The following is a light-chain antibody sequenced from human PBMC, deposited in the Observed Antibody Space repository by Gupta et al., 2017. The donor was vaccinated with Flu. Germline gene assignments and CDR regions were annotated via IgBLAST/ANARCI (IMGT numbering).Light chain of an antibody. V-gene: IGLV1-47*01. CDR1: NSNIGVSY. CDR2: KND. Sequence: QSVVTQPPSASGTPRERVTISCSGSNSNIGVSYVHWYQQLPGTAPTVLIYKNDQRPIGVPDRFSGAKSGTSASLDISGPRSEDEADYFCAAWDDSLNTVVVGGGTKLNVL. CDR3: AAWDDSLNTVV. J-gene: IGLJ2*01.